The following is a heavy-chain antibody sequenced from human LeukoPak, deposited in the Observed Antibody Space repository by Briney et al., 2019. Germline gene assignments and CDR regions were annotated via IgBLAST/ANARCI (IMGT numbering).Heavy chain of an antibody. CDR2: ISSNGGST. J-gene: IGHJ4*02. CDR3: ARGVVPAAIPYYFDY. Sequence: GGSLRLSCAASGFTFSSYAMHWVRQAPGKGLEDVSAISSNGGSTYYANSVKGRFTISRDNSKDTLYLQMGSLRAEDMAVYYCARGVVPAAIPYYFDYWGQGTLVTVSS. V-gene: IGHV3-64*01. D-gene: IGHD2-2*02. CDR1: GFTFSSYA.